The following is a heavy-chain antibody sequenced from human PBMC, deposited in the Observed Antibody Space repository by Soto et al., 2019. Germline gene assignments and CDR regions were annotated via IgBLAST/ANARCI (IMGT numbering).Heavy chain of an antibody. CDR3: ARHYSSGSRNWFDP. D-gene: IGHD6-19*01. V-gene: IGHV4-39*01. CDR1: GGSINSSSYF. J-gene: IGHJ5*02. CDR2: IYYSGST. Sequence: SETLSLTCSVSGGSINSSSYFWGRVRQPPGKGLEWIGSIYYSGSTYYNPSLRSRVTISVDTSKNQFSLKLSSVTAADTAVFYCARHYSSGSRNWFDPWGQGTLVTVSS.